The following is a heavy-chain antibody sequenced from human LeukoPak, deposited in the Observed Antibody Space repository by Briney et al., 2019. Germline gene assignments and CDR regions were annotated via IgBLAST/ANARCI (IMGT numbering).Heavy chain of an antibody. Sequence: PSETLSLTCTVSGGSISSSSYYWGWIRQPPGKGLEWIGSIYYSGSTYYNPSLKSRVTISVDTSKNQFSLKLSSVTAADTAVYYCARTYYYDSSGYYYWGQGTLVTVSS. V-gene: IGHV4-39*07. CDR3: ARTYYYDSSGYYY. J-gene: IGHJ4*02. CDR2: IYYSGST. CDR1: GGSISSSSYY. D-gene: IGHD3-22*01.